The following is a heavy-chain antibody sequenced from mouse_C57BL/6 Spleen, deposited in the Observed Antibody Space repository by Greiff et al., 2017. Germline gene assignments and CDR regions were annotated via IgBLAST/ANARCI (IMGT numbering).Heavy chain of an antibody. CDR1: GYSFTGYY. Sequence: VQLKQSGPELVKPGASVKISCKASGYSFTGYYMNWVKQSPEKSLEWIGEINPSTGGTTYNQKFKAKATLTVDKSSSTAYMQLKSLTSEDSAVYYCARWSTPGYFDVWGTGTTVTVSS. CDR2: INPSTGGT. J-gene: IGHJ1*03. D-gene: IGHD5-1*01. V-gene: IGHV1-42*01. CDR3: ARWSTPGYFDV.